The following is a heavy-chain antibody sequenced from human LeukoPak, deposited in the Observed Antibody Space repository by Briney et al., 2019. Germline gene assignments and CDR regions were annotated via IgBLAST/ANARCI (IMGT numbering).Heavy chain of an antibody. CDR2: IYSGGST. J-gene: IGHJ6*02. V-gene: IGHV3-66*01. CDR3: ARESADYYGMDV. CDR1: GFTVSSNY. Sequence: PGGSLRLSCAASGFTVSSNYMSWVRQAPGKGLEWVSVIYSGGSTYYADSVKGRFTISGDNSKNTLYLQMNSLRAEDTAVYYCARESADYYGMDVWGQGTTVTVSS.